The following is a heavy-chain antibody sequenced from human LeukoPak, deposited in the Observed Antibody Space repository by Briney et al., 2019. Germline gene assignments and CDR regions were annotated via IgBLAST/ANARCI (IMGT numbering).Heavy chain of an antibody. Sequence: GGSLRLSCAASGFTFSSYTMHWVRQAPGKGLEWVALISYDGSNKYYADSVKGRFTISRDNSKNTLYLQMSSLRAEDTAVYYCARSIYGDYVEDYWGQGTLVTVSP. CDR3: ARSIYGDYVEDY. V-gene: IGHV3-30*04. D-gene: IGHD4-17*01. CDR2: ISYDGSNK. CDR1: GFTFSSYT. J-gene: IGHJ4*02.